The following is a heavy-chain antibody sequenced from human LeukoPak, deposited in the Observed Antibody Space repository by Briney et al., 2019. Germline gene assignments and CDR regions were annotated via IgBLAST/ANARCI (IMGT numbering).Heavy chain of an antibody. CDR3: SRESLNWNYFDY. CDR1: GFTFSSYW. J-gene: IGHJ4*02. V-gene: IGHV3-7*01. Sequence: GGSLSLSCAASGFTFSSYWMSWVRQAPGKGLEWVANIKQDGSDKYYVDSVKGRFTISRDNGKNSLYLQMNSLRAEETAVYYCSRESLNWNYFDYWGQGTLVTVSS. CDR2: IKQDGSDK. D-gene: IGHD1-20*01.